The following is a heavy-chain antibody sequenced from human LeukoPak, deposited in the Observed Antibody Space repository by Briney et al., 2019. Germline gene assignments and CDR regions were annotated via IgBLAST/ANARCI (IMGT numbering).Heavy chain of an antibody. Sequence: GSLGLSWAGPGFTLSTYGITRGRQAPGRGLEGVSAISCSGGSIYYADSVKGRFTISRDNSKNTLFLQMNSLRAEDAAVYYCVRDHPHPDRWSDAFDSWGQGTLVTVSS. CDR1: GFTLSTYG. J-gene: IGHJ5*01. CDR3: VRDHPHPDRWSDAFDS. CDR2: ISCSGGSI. D-gene: IGHD3-3*01. V-gene: IGHV3-23*01.